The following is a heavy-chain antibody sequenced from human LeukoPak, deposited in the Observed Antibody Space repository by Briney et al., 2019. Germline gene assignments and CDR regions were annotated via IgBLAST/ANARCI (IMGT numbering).Heavy chain of an antibody. Sequence: PSETLSLTCAVYGGSLSGYYWTWIRQTPGKGLEWIGEINYSGNTNYNRPLKSRVTISVDTSKNQFSLKLSSVTAADTAVYYCARSGAWELPFDYWGQGTLVTVSS. D-gene: IGHD1-26*01. CDR1: GGSLSGYY. CDR2: INYSGNT. V-gene: IGHV4-34*01. J-gene: IGHJ4*02. CDR3: ARSGAWELPFDY.